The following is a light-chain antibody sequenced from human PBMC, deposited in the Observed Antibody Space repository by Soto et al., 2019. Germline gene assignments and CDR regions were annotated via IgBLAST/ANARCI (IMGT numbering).Light chain of an antibody. Sequence: DIQMTQSPSSLSASVGDRVTITCRASLTISSYLNWYQQKSGKAPKLLISAASSLESGVPPRFSGSGSGKDLNLTITSLQPEDFATYYCQQSHSIPWTFGQGTKVDIQ. V-gene: IGKV1-39*01. CDR2: AAS. CDR3: QQSHSIPWT. J-gene: IGKJ1*01. CDR1: LTISSY.